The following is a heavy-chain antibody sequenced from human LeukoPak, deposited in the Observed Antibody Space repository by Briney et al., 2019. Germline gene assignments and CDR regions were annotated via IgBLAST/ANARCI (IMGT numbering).Heavy chain of an antibody. Sequence: SETLSLTCTVSGGSISSTSYYWSWIRQPPGKGLEWIGEINHSGSTNHNPSLKSRVTISVDTSKNQFSLKLSSVTAADTAVYYCASPHDYGDYDAFDIWGQGTMVTVSS. CDR2: INHSGST. CDR3: ASPHDYGDYDAFDI. D-gene: IGHD4-17*01. J-gene: IGHJ3*02. V-gene: IGHV4-39*07. CDR1: GGSISSTSYY.